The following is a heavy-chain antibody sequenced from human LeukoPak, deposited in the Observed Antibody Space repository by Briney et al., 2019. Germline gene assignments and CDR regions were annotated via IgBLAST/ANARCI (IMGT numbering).Heavy chain of an antibody. CDR1: GYSFSIYW. D-gene: IGHD3-10*01. V-gene: IGHV5-51*01. Sequence: GESLKISCKGSGYSFSIYWIGWVRQMPGKGLEWLGIVYPGDSDTKYSPSLQGQVTISADKSINTAYLQWSSLKASDTAMYYCARLRKGWFGDISFDLWGPGTTVTVSS. J-gene: IGHJ4*02. CDR3: ARLRKGWFGDISFDL. CDR2: VYPGDSDT.